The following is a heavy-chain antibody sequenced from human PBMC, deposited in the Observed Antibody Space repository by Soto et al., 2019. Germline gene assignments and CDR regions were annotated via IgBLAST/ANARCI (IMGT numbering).Heavy chain of an antibody. Sequence: GGCLQISCKGSGYPFTSYWISWVRQMPGQGLERMARIDPLDSYTIYSPSLQGHVTISADKSISTAYLQWSSLKASDTAMYYCARXYCSSATSPRNYYAMDVWDQGTTVTVSS. CDR1: GYPFTSYW. CDR3: ARXYCSSATSPRNYYAMDV. J-gene: IGHJ6*02. V-gene: IGHV5-10-1*01. D-gene: IGHD2-2*01. CDR2: IDPLDSYT.